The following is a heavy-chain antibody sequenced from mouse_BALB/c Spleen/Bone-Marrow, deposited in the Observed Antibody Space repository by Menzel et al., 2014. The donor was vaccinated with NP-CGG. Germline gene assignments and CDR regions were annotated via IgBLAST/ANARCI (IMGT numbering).Heavy chain of an antibody. J-gene: IGHJ3*01. CDR3: ARERDYDWFAH. V-gene: IGHV5-6-5*01. D-gene: IGHD2-4*01. CDR2: INNGGST. Sequence: EVKLVESGGGLVKPGGSLKLSCAASGFTFSSYAMSWVRQTPEKRLEWVASINNGGSTYYPDSVKGRFTISRDNARNILFLQMSSLRSEDTAMYYCARERDYDWFAHWGQGTLVTVSA. CDR1: GFTFSSYA.